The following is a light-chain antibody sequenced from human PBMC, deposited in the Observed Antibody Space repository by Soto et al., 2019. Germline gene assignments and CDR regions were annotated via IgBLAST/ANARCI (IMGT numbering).Light chain of an antibody. V-gene: IGLV3-1*01. CDR2: QDN. Sequence: SYELTQPPSVSVSPGQTASITCSGDKLGNKYAYWYQQKPGQSPVVVIYQDNKRPSGSPERFSGSNSGNTATLTISGTQAMDEADYYCQAWDSSTVVFGGGTKVTVL. CDR1: KLGNKY. J-gene: IGLJ2*01. CDR3: QAWDSSTVV.